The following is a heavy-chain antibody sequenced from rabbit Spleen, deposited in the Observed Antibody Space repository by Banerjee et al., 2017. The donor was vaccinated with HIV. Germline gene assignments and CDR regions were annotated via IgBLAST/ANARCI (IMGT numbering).Heavy chain of an antibody. CDR3: ARSGYVGWGGDGDLTGNKL. CDR1: GFSFSSSVY. V-gene: IGHV1S40*01. D-gene: IGHD4-1*01. CDR2: IYISSGST. Sequence: QSLEESGGDLGKPGASLTLTYTASGFSFSSSVYMCWVRQAPGKGLEWIACIYISSGSTYYASWAKGRFTISKTSSTTVTLQMTSLTAADTATYFCARSGYVGWGGDGDLTGNKLWGPGTLVTVS. J-gene: IGHJ4*01.